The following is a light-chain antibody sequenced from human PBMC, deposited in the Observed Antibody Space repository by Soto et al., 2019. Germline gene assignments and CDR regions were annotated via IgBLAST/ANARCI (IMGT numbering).Light chain of an antibody. J-gene: IGKJ4*01. CDR2: DAS. V-gene: IGKV1-13*02. CDR3: QNFRSSAIS. Sequence: TQSPSSLSASVGDRVSITCRASQGIGSALAWYQLKPGAAPALLIYDASTLESGVPSRFSGSRSGADFTLTISSLQPEDFATYYCQNFRSSAISFGGGTKVDIK. CDR1: QGIGSA.